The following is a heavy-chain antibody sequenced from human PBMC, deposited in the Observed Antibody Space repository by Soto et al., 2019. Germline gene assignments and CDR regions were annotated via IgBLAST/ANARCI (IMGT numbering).Heavy chain of an antibody. Sequence: GESLKISCVASGFTFSSYSMNWVRQAPGKGLEWVSYITSSSSTIYYADSVKGRFTISRDNAKNSLYLQMNSLRAEDTAMYYCASTNSGYLEYWGQGTLVTVSS. CDR2: ITSSSSTI. CDR1: GFTFSSYS. CDR3: ASTNSGYLEY. D-gene: IGHD2-8*01. J-gene: IGHJ4*02. V-gene: IGHV3-48*01.